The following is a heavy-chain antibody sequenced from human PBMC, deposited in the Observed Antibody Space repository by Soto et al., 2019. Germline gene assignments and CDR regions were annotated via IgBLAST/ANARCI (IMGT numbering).Heavy chain of an antibody. Sequence: SVKVSCKASGRTFSSYAISWVRQAPGQGLEWMGGIIPIFGTANYAQKFQGRVTITADESTSTAYMEMSSLRSEDTAVDYCARDRPGYSYGIGFEYWRQGAMVT. J-gene: IGHJ4*02. CDR3: ARDRPGYSYGIGFEY. D-gene: IGHD5-18*01. V-gene: IGHV1-69*13. CDR2: IIPIFGTA. CDR1: GRTFSSYA.